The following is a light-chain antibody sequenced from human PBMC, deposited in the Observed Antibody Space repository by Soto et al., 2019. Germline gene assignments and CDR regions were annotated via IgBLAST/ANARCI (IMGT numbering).Light chain of an antibody. CDR3: QQYNNWPPYT. Sequence: EIVMTQSPATLSVSPWERATLXXRXSQSVSSNLAWYQQKPGQAPRLLIYGASTRATGIPARFSGSGSGTEFTLTISSLQSEDFAVYYCQQYNNWPPYTFGQGTKVDI. J-gene: IGKJ1*01. V-gene: IGKV3-15*01. CDR1: QSVSSN. CDR2: GAS.